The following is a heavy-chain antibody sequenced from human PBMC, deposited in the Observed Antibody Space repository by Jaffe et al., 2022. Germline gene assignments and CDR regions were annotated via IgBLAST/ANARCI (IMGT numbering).Heavy chain of an antibody. V-gene: IGHV3-30*02. CDR3: AKDKIQYCSSTIEGGGYFDY. D-gene: IGHD2-2*01. Sequence: QVQLVESGGGVVQPGGSLRLSCAASGFTFSSYGMHWVRQAPGKGLEWVAFIRYDGSNKYYADSVKGRFTISRDNSKNTLYLQMNSLRAEDTAVYYCAKDKIQYCSSTIEGGGYFDYWGQGTLVTVSS. CDR1: GFTFSSYG. J-gene: IGHJ4*02. CDR2: IRYDGSNK.